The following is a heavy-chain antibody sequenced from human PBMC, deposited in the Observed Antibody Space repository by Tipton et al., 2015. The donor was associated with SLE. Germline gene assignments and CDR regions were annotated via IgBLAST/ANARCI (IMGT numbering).Heavy chain of an antibody. Sequence: PGLVKPSETLSLTCTVSGGSISSSSYYWGWIRQPPGKGLEWIGYIYDSGSTYYNPSLKSRVAISLDRSKNQFSLKLRSVTAADTAMYYCARDPTDYMFSFHLWGQGTMVTVSS. CDR3: ARDPTDYMFSFHL. V-gene: IGHV4-39*07. J-gene: IGHJ3*01. CDR1: GGSISSSSYY. D-gene: IGHD4-11*01. CDR2: IYDSGST.